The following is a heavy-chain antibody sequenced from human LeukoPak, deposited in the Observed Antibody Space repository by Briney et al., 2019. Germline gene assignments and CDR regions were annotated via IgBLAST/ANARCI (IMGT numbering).Heavy chain of an antibody. CDR3: ATVKPPRNYYDSSGYLGY. D-gene: IGHD3-22*01. CDR2: MNPNSGNT. J-gene: IGHJ4*02. Sequence: ASVKVSCKASGYTFTSYDINWVRQATGQGLEWMGWMNPNSGNTGYAQKFQGRVTMTRNTSISTAYMELSSLRSEDTAVYYCATVKPPRNYYDSSGYLGYWGQGTLVTVSS. V-gene: IGHV1-8*01. CDR1: GYTFTSYD.